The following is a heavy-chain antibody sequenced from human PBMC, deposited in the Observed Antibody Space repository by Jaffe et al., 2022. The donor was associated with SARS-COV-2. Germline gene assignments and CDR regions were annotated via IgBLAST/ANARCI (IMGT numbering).Heavy chain of an antibody. J-gene: IGHJ6*03. V-gene: IGHV3-21*01. Sequence: EVQLVESGGGLVKPGGSLRLSCVASGFTFSDYSVNWVRQAPGKGLEWVSSISSRSTYIYYADSVKGRFTISRDNAKNSLYLQMNSLRAEDTAVFYCGRAGSTSLNYIDVWGKGTTVTVSS. CDR1: GFTFSDYS. CDR3: GRAGSTSLNYIDV. CDR2: ISSRSTYI. D-gene: IGHD2-2*01.